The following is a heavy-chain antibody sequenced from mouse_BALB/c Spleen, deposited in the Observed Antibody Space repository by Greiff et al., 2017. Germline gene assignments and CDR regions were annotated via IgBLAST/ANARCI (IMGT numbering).Heavy chain of an antibody. J-gene: IGHJ2*01. D-gene: IGHD2-2*01. Sequence: EVKLVESGGGLVQPGGSLKLSCAASGFTFSSYTMSWVRQTPEKRLEWVAYISNGGGSTYYPDTVKGRFTISRDNAKNTLYLQLSSLKSEDTAMYYCARQGGIYYGYDGGLDYWGQGT. CDR2: ISNGGGST. V-gene: IGHV5-12-2*01. CDR1: GFTFSSYT. CDR3: ARQGGIYYGYDGGLDY.